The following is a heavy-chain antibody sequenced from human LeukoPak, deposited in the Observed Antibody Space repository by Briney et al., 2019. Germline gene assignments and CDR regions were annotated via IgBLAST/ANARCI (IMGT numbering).Heavy chain of an antibody. J-gene: IGHJ4*02. CDR3: AEGGSAARDY. CDR2: ISYDGSNK. CDR1: GFTFSSYG. D-gene: IGHD6-6*01. Sequence: PGGSLRLSCAASGFTFSSYGMHWVRQAPGKGLEWVAVISYDGSNKYYADSVKGRFTISRDNSKNTLYLQMNSLRAEDTAVYYCAEGGSAARDYWGQGTLVTVSS. V-gene: IGHV3-30*03.